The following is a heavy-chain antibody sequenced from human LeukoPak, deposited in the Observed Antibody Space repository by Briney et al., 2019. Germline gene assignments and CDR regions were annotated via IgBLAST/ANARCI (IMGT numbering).Heavy chain of an antibody. CDR2: IKQDGSEK. CDR1: GFTFSSYW. CDR3: ARVMIMFGGVIAFDY. D-gene: IGHD3-16*02. Sequence: GGSLRLSCAASGFTFSSYWMSWVRQAPGKGLEWVANIKQDGSEKYYVDSVRGRFTISRDNAKNSLYLQMNSLRAEDTAVYYCARVMIMFGGVIAFDYWGQGTLVTVSS. V-gene: IGHV3-7*04. J-gene: IGHJ4*02.